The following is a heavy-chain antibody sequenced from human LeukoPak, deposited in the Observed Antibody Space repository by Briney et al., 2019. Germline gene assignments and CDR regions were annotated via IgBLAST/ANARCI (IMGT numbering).Heavy chain of an antibody. D-gene: IGHD1-26*01. V-gene: IGHV1-2*02. J-gene: IGHJ3*02. CDR3: ARVPLWGLDAFDI. CDR2: INPNSGGT. CDR1: GYTFTGYY. Sequence: ASVKVSCKASGYTFTGYYMHWVRQAPGQGLEWVGWINPNSGGTNYAQKFQGRVTMTRDTSISTAYMELSRLRSDDTAVYYCARVPLWGLDAFDIWGRGTMVTVSS.